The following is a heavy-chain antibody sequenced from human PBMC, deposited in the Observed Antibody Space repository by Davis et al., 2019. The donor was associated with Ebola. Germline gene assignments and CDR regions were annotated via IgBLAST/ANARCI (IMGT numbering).Heavy chain of an antibody. CDR2: ISGSGGST. CDR1: GFPFTSYA. D-gene: IGHD2-15*01. CDR3: AKDLVSIRVVSFDY. Sequence: GGSLRLSCAASGFPFTSYAMSWVRRAPGKGLEWVSAISGSGGSTYYADSVKGRFTISRDNFKNTLYLQMNSLRAEDTAVYYCAKDLVSIRVVSFDYWGQGTLVTVSS. J-gene: IGHJ4*02. V-gene: IGHV3-23*01.